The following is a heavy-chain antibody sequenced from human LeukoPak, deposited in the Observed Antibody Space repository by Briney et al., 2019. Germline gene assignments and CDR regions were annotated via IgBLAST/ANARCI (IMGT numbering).Heavy chain of an antibody. CDR1: GGSISSSNW. J-gene: IGHJ4*02. D-gene: IGHD5-18*01. V-gene: IGHV4-4*02. CDR2: IYHSGST. CDR3: ARGEIQLWLSLGDQDFDY. Sequence: SETLSLTCAVSGGSISSSNWWSWVRQPPGKGLEWTGEIYHSGSTNYNPSLKSRVTISVDKSKNQFSLKLSSVTAADTAVYYCARGEIQLWLSLGDQDFDYWGQGTLVTVSS.